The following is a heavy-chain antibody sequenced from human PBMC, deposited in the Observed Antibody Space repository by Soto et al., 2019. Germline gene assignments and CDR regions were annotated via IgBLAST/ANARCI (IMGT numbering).Heavy chain of an antibody. D-gene: IGHD1-1*01. V-gene: IGHV1-8*02. CDR3: AREWNEHDAFDI. CDR2: MNPNSGNT. Sequence: ASVKVSCKASGYTFTSYDINWVRQATGQGLEWMGWMNPNSGNTGYAQKFQGRVTMTRNTSISTAYMELSSLRSEDTAVYYCAREWNEHDAFDIWGQGTMVTVSS. J-gene: IGHJ3*02. CDR1: GYTFTSYD.